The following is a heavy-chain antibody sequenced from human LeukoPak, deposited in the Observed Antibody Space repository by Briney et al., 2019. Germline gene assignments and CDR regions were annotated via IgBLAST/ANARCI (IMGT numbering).Heavy chain of an antibody. V-gene: IGHV1-46*01. J-gene: IGHJ5*02. CDR1: GYTFTSYY. CDR2: INPSGGST. D-gene: IGHD3-10*01. CDR3: ARFFSGSGSYYNQNWFDP. Sequence: ASVKVSGKASGYTFTSYYMHWVRQAPGQGLEWMGIINPSGGSTSYAQKFQGRVTMTRDTSTSTVYMELSSLRSEDTAVYYCARFFSGSGSYYNQNWFDPWGQGTLVTVSS.